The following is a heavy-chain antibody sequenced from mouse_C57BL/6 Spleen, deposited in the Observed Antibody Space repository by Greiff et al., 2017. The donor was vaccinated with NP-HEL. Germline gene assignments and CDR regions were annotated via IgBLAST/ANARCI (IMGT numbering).Heavy chain of an antibody. CDR1: GFTFSSYT. CDR3: ARPDGYYAMDY. CDR2: ISGGGGNT. V-gene: IGHV5-9*01. J-gene: IGHJ4*01. Sequence: EVKLVESGGGLVKPGGSLKLSCAASGFTFSSYTMSWVRQTPEQRLEWVATISGGGGNTYYPDSVKGRFTISRDNAKNTLYLQMSSLRSEDTALYYCARPDGYYAMDYWGQGTSVTVSS. D-gene: IGHD2-3*01.